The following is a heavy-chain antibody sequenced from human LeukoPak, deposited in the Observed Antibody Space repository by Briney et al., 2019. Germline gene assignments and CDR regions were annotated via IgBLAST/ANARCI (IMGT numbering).Heavy chain of an antibody. J-gene: IGHJ6*02. Sequence: GGSLRLSCAASGFTFDDYGMSWVRQAPGKGLEWVSGINRNGGSTSYADSVKGRFTISRDNAKNSLYLQMNSLRAEDTAVYHCARDSGSYYYYGMDVWGQGTTVTVSS. CDR3: ARDSGSYYYYGMDV. CDR2: INRNGGST. CDR1: GFTFDDYG. D-gene: IGHD1-26*01. V-gene: IGHV3-20*01.